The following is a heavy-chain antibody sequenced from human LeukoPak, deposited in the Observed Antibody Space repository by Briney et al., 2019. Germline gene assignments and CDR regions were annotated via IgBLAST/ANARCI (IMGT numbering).Heavy chain of an antibody. D-gene: IGHD3-10*01. V-gene: IGHV1-24*01. CDR1: GYTLTELS. J-gene: IGHJ6*02. CDR2: FDPEDGET. CDR3: ATDFRGDYYYYYGMDV. Sequence: GASVKVSCKVSGYTLTELSMHWARQAPGKGLEWMGGFDPEDGETIYAQKFQGRVTMTGDTSTDTAYMELSSLRSEDTAVYYCATDFRGDYYYYYGMDVWGQGTTVTVSS.